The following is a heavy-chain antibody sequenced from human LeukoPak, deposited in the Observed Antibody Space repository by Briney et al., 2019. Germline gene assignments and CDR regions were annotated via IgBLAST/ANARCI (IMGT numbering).Heavy chain of an antibody. CDR1: GGSFSDYY. J-gene: IGHJ4*02. V-gene: IGHV4-34*01. D-gene: IGHD3-3*01. CDR2: INHSGST. Sequence: SETLSLTCAVYGGSFSDYYWSWIRQPPGKGLEWIGEINHSGSTNYNPSLKSRVTISVDTSKNQFSLKLSSVTAADTAVYYCARFLGRFDYWGQGTLVTVSS. CDR3: ARFLGRFDY.